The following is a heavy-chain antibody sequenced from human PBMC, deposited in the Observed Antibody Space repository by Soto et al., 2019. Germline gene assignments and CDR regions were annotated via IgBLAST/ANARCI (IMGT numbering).Heavy chain of an antibody. D-gene: IGHD3-22*01. Sequence: EVQLLESWGGLVQPGGSLRLSCTASGFTVSGYAMSWVRQSPGKELEWVAAITGDGHRTYYADSVEGRFTISRDNSKKTLFLQMNSLRTEDTAIYHCAKRDYYDSATFSPLFESWGQGVLVTVFS. CDR3: AKRDYYDSATFSPLFES. CDR1: GFTVSGYA. CDR2: ITGDGHRT. V-gene: IGHV3-23*01. J-gene: IGHJ4*02.